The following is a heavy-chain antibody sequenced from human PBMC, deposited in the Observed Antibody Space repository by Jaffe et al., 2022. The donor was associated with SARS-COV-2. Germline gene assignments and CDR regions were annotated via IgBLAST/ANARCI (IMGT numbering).Heavy chain of an antibody. CDR2: IGTAGDT. V-gene: IGHV3-13*01. Sequence: EVQLVESGGGLVQPGGSLRLSCAASGFTFSRSDIHWVRQTAGKGLEWVSAIGTAGDTYYPGSVKGRFTISRENAKNSVYLQMNSLRAGDTAVYYCARYDWNYGKYYFDYWGQGTLVTVSS. J-gene: IGHJ4*02. CDR1: GFTFSRSD. D-gene: IGHD1-7*01. CDR3: ARYDWNYGKYYFDY.